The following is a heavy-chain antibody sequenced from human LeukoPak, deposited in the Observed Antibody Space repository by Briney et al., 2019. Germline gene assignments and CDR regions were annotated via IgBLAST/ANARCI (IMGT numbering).Heavy chain of an antibody. CDR1: GGSISSSSYY. CDR2: IYYSGST. Sequence: SETLSLTCTVSGGSISSSSYYWGCIRQPPGKGLEWIGSIYYSGSTYYNPSLKSRVTISVDTSKNQFSLKLSSVTAADTAVYYCARVEVGYSNYFDYWGQGTLVTVSS. V-gene: IGHV4-39*07. D-gene: IGHD4-11*01. CDR3: ARVEVGYSNYFDY. J-gene: IGHJ4*02.